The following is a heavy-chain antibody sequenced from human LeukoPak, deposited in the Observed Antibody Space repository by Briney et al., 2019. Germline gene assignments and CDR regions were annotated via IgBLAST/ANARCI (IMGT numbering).Heavy chain of an antibody. Sequence: GGSLRLSCAASGFTFSSYWMSWVRQAPGKGLEWVSAVGGGGVITYYADSVKGRFTISRDNAKNSLYLQMNSLRAEDTAVYYCARDCTNGVCYYYYYYMDVWGKGTTVTVSS. V-gene: IGHV3-23*01. J-gene: IGHJ6*03. CDR2: VGGGGVIT. CDR3: ARDCTNGVCYYYYYYMDV. CDR1: GFTFSSYW. D-gene: IGHD2-8*01.